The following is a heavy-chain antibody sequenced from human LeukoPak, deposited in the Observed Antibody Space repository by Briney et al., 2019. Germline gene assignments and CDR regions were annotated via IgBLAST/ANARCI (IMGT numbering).Heavy chain of an antibody. CDR1: GFTFSSYA. CDR3: ASLFD. J-gene: IGHJ4*02. Sequence: PGGSLRLSCAASGFTFSSYAMHWVRQAPGKGLEWVAVISYDGSNKYYADSVKGRFTISRDNSKNTLYLQVNSLRAEDTAVYYCASLFDWGQGTLVTVSS. CDR2: ISYDGSNK. V-gene: IGHV3-30-3*01. D-gene: IGHD3-10*02.